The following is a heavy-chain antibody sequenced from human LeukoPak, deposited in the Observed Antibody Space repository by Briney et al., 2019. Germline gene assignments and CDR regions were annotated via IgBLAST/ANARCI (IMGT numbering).Heavy chain of an antibody. Sequence: GGSLRLSCAASGFTFSDYWMSWVRQAPGKGLEWVAYIKQDGSEKYYVDSVKGRFTISRDNAKNSLYLQMNSLRAEDTAVYYCARDDYVWGSYRWGQGTLVTVSS. CDR1: GFTFSDYW. J-gene: IGHJ4*02. CDR2: IKQDGSEK. CDR3: ARDDYVWGSYR. D-gene: IGHD3-16*02. V-gene: IGHV3-7*01.